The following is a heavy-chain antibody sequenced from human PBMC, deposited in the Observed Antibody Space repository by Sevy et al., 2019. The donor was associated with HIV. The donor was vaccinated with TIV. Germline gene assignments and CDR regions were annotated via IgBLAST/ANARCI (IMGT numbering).Heavy chain of an antibody. D-gene: IGHD4-17*01. CDR1: GGSISSSGYY. Sequence: SETLSLTCAVSGGSISSSGYYWGWIRQPPGKGLAWIGSISYSGSTYYSPSLKSRVTISVDTSKNQFSLNLSSVTAADTAVFYCARHAYGDYTNYFDPWGQGTLVTVSS. CDR3: ARHAYGDYTNYFDP. CDR2: ISYSGST. J-gene: IGHJ5*02. V-gene: IGHV4-39*01.